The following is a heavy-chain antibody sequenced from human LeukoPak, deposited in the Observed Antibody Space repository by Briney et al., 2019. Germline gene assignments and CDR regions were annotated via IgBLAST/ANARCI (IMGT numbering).Heavy chain of an antibody. V-gene: IGHV3-30*18. CDR2: ISDDGSNK. Sequence: GGSLRLSCAASGFTFTTFTFSNYNMHWVRQAPGKGREWVAVISDDGSNKYYADSVRGRFTISRDNSKNTLYLQMNSLRAEDTAVYYCAKDVEGAPGDYWGQGTLVTVSS. CDR3: AKDVEGAPGDY. D-gene: IGHD1-1*01. CDR1: GFTFTTFTFSNYN. J-gene: IGHJ4*02.